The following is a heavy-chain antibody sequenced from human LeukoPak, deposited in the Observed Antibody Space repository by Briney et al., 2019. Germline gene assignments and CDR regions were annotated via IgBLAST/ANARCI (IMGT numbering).Heavy chain of an antibody. J-gene: IGHJ6*01. CDR1: GYTFTSYY. CDR3: ASPYYYGSGTLDYYYYGMDV. Sequence: ASVKVSCKASGYTFTSYYMHWVRQAPGQGLEWMGIINPSGGSTSYAQKFQGRVTMTRDTSTSTVYMELSSLRSEDTAVYYCASPYYYGSGTLDYYYYGMDVWGQGTTVTVSS. D-gene: IGHD3-10*01. CDR2: INPSGGST. V-gene: IGHV1-46*01.